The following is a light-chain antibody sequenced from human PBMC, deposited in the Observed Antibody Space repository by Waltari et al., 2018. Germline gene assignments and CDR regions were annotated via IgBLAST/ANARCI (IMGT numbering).Light chain of an antibody. CDR3: QQYNTWPPST. V-gene: IGKV3-15*01. Sequence: EIVMTQSPAALSVSPGERATLSCMASQYISNNLAWYQHKPGHPPMLLISGASTRATGVPARLSGSGSGTEFSLTISSLQSEDSAIYFCQQYNTWPPSTFGQGTKLGIK. CDR1: QYISNN. CDR2: GAS. J-gene: IGKJ2*02.